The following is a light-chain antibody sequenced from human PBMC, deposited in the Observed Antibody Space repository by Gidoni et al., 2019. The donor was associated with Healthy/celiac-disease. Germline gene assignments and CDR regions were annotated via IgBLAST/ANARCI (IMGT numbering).Light chain of an antibody. V-gene: IGKV3-20*01. CDR3: QQYGSSPRT. CDR1: KSVSSSY. CDR2: GAS. Sequence: EIVLTQSPGTLSLSPGERATLSCRASKSVSSSYLAGDQQKPGQAPRPLIYGASSRATGIPDRFSGSGSGTDFTLTISRLEPEDFAVYYCQQYGSSPRTFGQGTKVEIK. J-gene: IGKJ1*01.